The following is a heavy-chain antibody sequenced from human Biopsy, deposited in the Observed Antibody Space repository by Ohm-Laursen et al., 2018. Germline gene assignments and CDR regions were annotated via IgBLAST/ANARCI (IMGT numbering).Heavy chain of an antibody. D-gene: IGHD1-26*01. Sequence: SETLSLTWTVSGGSIGSFFWSWIRQPPGKGLEWIGYIYYSGSTNYNPSLRSRVTTSVDRSKNQFSLELSSVTAADTAVYYCARVGAGAPSIDYFDYWGQGALVTVSS. CDR1: GGSIGSFF. V-gene: IGHV4-59*01. CDR2: IYYSGST. CDR3: ARVGAGAPSIDYFDY. J-gene: IGHJ4*02.